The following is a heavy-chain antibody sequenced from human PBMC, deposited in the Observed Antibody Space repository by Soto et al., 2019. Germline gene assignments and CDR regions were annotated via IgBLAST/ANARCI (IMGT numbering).Heavy chain of an antibody. CDR2: ISGSGGST. CDR3: AKEWCSSTSCYATDAFDI. V-gene: IGHV3-23*01. CDR1: GFTFSSYA. D-gene: IGHD2-2*01. J-gene: IGHJ3*02. Sequence: EVQLLESGGGLVQPGGSLRLSCAASGFTFSSYAMSWVRQAPGKGLEWVSAISGSGGSTYYADSVKGRFTISRDNSKNTLYLQMNSLRAEDTAVYYCAKEWCSSTSCYATDAFDIWGQGTMVTVSS.